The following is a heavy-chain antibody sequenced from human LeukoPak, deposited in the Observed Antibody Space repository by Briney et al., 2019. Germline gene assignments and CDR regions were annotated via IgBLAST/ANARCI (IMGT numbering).Heavy chain of an antibody. D-gene: IGHD2-2*01. CDR1: GYTFTGYD. CDR2: INPSRGCT. Sequence: GASVKVSFKASGYTFTGYDMHWVRQAPGQGLEWMGWINPSRGCTNDAHKVQGRVTMTSDTAIGTSYLELSTLRPDDRAVYYCARGPLVVATPWDYAMDVWGQGTTVTVSS. J-gene: IGHJ6*02. CDR3: ARGPLVVATPWDYAMDV. V-gene: IGHV1-2*07.